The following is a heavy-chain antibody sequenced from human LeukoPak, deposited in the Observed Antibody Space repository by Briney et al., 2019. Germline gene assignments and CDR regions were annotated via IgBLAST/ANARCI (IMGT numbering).Heavy chain of an antibody. Sequence: GGSLRLSCVASGSSFSTYAMNWVRQAPGKGLEWVSFINSDSTTDYADSVKGRFTISRDNAKNSLYLQMNSLRAEDTAMYYCAVDFDYWGQRILVTVSS. CDR3: AVDFDY. CDR1: GSSFSTYA. V-gene: IGHV3-48*01. J-gene: IGHJ4*02. CDR2: INSDSTT.